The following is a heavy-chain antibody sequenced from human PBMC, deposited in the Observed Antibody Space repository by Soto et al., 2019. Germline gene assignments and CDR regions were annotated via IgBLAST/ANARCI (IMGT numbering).Heavy chain of an antibody. J-gene: IGHJ4*02. V-gene: IGHV1-18*01. D-gene: IGHD3-10*01. Sequence: QVQLVQSGTEVVKPGASVRVSCKASGYIFTGWGISWVRQVPGQGLEWVGWVSAYDGATRYSEKLQGRISVTRDTSTSTVYMDLTNLRTDDAAVYYCAIDRAGLHEFWGQGTLVTVSS. CDR1: GYIFTGWG. CDR2: VSAYDGAT. CDR3: AIDRAGLHEF.